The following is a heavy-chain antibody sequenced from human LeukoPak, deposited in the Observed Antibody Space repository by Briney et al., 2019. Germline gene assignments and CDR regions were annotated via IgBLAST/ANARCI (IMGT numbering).Heavy chain of an antibody. CDR2: IRYDGSNK. D-gene: IGHD5-24*01. V-gene: IGHV3-30*02. Sequence: GGSLRLSCAASGFTFSSYGMHWVRQAPGKGLEWVAFIRYDGSNKYYADSVKGRFTISRDNSKNTLYLQMNSLRAEDTAVYYCAKERDRSYAFDIWGQGTMVTVSS. CDR3: AKERDRSYAFDI. J-gene: IGHJ3*02. CDR1: GFTFSSYG.